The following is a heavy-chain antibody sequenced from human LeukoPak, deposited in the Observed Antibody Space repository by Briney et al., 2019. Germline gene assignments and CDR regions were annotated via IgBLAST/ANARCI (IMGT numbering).Heavy chain of an antibody. CDR1: GYTFTGYY. V-gene: IGHV1-2*06. CDR3: AREGSTVNGYDY. Sequence: ASVKVSCKASGYTFTGYYMHWVRQAPGQGLEWMGRINPNSGGTNYAQKFQGRVTMTRDTSTSTAYMELSRLRSDDTAVYYCAREGSTVNGYDYWGQGTLVTVSS. CDR2: INPNSGGT. J-gene: IGHJ4*02. D-gene: IGHD4-17*01.